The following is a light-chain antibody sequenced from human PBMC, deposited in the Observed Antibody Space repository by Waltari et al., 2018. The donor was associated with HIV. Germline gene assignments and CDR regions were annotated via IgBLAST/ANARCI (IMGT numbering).Light chain of an antibody. CDR2: SNN. CDR3: AAWDDSRNGEVI. V-gene: IGLV1-44*01. CDR1: NSNIGSNS. Sequence: QSVLTQPPSASGTPGQRVTISCSGRNSNIGSNSVNWYQQVPGTAPKLLIYSNNPRPSGVPDRFSGSKSGNSASLAISGLRSEDEADYHCAAWDDSRNGEVIFGGGTKLTVL. J-gene: IGLJ2*01.